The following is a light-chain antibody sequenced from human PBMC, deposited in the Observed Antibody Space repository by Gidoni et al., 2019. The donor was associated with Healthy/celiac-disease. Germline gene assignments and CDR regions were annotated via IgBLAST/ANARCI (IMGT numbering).Light chain of an antibody. CDR2: DAS. CDR1: QIISSY. J-gene: IGKJ3*01. CDR3: QQNDSTPRVT. V-gene: IGKV1-39*01. Sequence: DIQMTPSPSSLSASVGDRVTITCRASQIISSYLNWYQQKPGKAPKLLIYDASSLKSGVPSRFSGSGSGTDFTITISSLQPEDFATYYCQQNDSTPRVTFXPXTKVDIK.